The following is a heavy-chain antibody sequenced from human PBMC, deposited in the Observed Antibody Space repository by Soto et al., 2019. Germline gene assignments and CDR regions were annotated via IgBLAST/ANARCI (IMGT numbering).Heavy chain of an antibody. CDR2: ISYDGSNK. CDR1: GFTFSSYE. Sequence: VQLVESGGGLVQPGGSLRLSCAASGFTFSSYEMNWVRQAPGKGLEWVAVISYDGSNKYYADSVKGRFTISRDNSKNTLYLQMNSLRAEDTAVYYCAKVLFGGYHDAFDIWGQGTMVTVSS. J-gene: IGHJ3*02. D-gene: IGHD5-12*01. V-gene: IGHV3-30*18. CDR3: AKVLFGGYHDAFDI.